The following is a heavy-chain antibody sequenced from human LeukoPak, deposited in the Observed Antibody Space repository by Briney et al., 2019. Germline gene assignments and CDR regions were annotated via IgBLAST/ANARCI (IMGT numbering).Heavy chain of an antibody. D-gene: IGHD1-26*01. CDR1: GGSISSYY. V-gene: IGHV4-4*07. Sequence: SETLSLTCTISGGSISSYYWSWLRQPAGKGLEWIGRIYTSGSTNYNPSLKSRVTISVDTSKNQFSLKLSSVTAADTAVYYCARYGTSDHYFDYWGQGTLVTVSS. CDR3: ARYGTSDHYFDY. CDR2: IYTSGST. J-gene: IGHJ4*02.